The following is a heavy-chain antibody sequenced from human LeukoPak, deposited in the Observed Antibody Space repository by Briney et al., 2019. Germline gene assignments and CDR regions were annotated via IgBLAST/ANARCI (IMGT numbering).Heavy chain of an antibody. CDR1: GDSISSYY. CDR2: IYYSGIT. Sequence: SETLSLTCTVSGDSISSYYWSWIRQPPGKGLEWIGYIYYSGITKYNPSLKSRVTMSVDTSKNQFSLRLSSVTAADTAVYYCARHRAYSSSSPFDYWGQGTLVTVSS. J-gene: IGHJ4*02. CDR3: ARHRAYSSSSPFDY. V-gene: IGHV4-59*08. D-gene: IGHD6-6*01.